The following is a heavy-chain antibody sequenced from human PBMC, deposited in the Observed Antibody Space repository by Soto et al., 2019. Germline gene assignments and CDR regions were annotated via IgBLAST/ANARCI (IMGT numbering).Heavy chain of an antibody. Sequence: QVQLVQSGAEVKKPGASVKVSCKASGYTFTSYGISWVRQAPGQGLEWMGWISAYNGNTNYAQKLQGRVTMTTDTSTSTAYMELRSLRSDDTAVYYCARDRPDYGDSDYSYYGMDVWGQGTTVTVSS. CDR1: GYTFTSYG. J-gene: IGHJ6*02. V-gene: IGHV1-18*01. CDR2: ISAYNGNT. CDR3: ARDRPDYGDSDYSYYGMDV. D-gene: IGHD4-17*01.